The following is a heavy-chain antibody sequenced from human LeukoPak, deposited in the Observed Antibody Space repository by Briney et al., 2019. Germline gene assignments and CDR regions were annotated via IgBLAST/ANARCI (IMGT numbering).Heavy chain of an antibody. Sequence: PGGSLRLSCAASGFTFSSHAMSWVRQAPGKGREWVSAISGSGGSTYYADSVKGPFTISRDNSKNTLYLQINSLRAEDTAVYYSAKSESFDGWGQGTLVTASS. J-gene: IGHJ4*02. CDR1: GFTFSSHA. V-gene: IGHV3-23*01. CDR3: AKSESFDG. CDR2: ISGSGGST.